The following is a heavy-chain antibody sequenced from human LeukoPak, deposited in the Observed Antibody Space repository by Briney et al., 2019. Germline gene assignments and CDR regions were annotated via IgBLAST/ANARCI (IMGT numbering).Heavy chain of an antibody. J-gene: IGHJ4*02. CDR3: ARSPSSGWPFDY. Sequence: GASVKVSCKASGYTFTSYDINWVRQATGQGLEWMGWMNPNSGNTGYAQKFQGRVTMTRNTSISTAYMELSSLRAEDTAVYYCARSPSSGWPFDYWGQGTLVTVSS. D-gene: IGHD6-19*01. CDR2: MNPNSGNT. V-gene: IGHV1-8*01. CDR1: GYTFTSYD.